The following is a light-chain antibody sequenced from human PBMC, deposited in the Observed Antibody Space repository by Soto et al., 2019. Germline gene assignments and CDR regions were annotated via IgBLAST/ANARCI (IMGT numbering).Light chain of an antibody. CDR1: SSDIGDYNY. Sequence: QSALTQPASVSGSPGQSITISCTGTSSDIGDYNYVSWYQQHPGKAPKLIIYGVSNRPSGISNRFSGSESGNTASLTISGLQAEDEADYYCSSYTSTNTLVFGGGTKLTVL. V-gene: IGLV2-14*01. J-gene: IGLJ2*01. CDR3: SSYTSTNTLV. CDR2: GVS.